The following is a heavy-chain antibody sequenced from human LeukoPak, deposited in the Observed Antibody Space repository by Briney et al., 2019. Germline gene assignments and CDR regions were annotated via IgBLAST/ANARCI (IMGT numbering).Heavy chain of an antibody. CDR1: GYAFTSYH. D-gene: IGHD3-10*01. CDR2: INPSGGST. J-gene: IGHJ6*03. V-gene: IGHV1-46*01. CDR3: AKVLRVRGVMVYYYYMDV. Sequence: ASVKVSCKASGYAFTSYHMHWVRQAPGQGLEWMGIINPSGGSTSYAQKFQGRVTMTRDTSTSTVYMELSRLRSDDTAVYYCAKVLRVRGVMVYYYYMDVWGKGTTVTISS.